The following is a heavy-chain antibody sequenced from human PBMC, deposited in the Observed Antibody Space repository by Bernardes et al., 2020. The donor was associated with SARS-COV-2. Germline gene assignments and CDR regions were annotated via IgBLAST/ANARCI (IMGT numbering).Heavy chain of an antibody. Sequence: GGSLKISCKGSGYSFTSYWIGWVRQMPGKGLEWMGIIYPGDSDTRYSPSFQGQVTISADKSISTAYLQWSSLKASDTAMYYCARVNYDILTGYGGDAFDIWGQGTMVTVSS. J-gene: IGHJ3*02. CDR2: IYPGDSDT. CDR3: ARVNYDILTGYGGDAFDI. CDR1: GYSFTSYW. V-gene: IGHV5-51*01. D-gene: IGHD3-9*01.